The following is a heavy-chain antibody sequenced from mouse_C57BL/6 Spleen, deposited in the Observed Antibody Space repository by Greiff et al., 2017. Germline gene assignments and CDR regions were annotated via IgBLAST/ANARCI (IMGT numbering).Heavy chain of an antibody. Sequence: EVKLMESGGGLVKPGGSLKLSCAASGFTFSSYAMSWVRQTPETRLEWVATISDGGSYTYYPDNVQGRFTISRDNAKNNLYLQMSHLKSEDTARYYCARFMEYYYAMEYWGQGTSVTVSS. J-gene: IGHJ4*01. CDR3: ARFMEYYYAMEY. CDR1: GFTFSSYA. V-gene: IGHV5-4*03. CDR2: ISDGGSYT. D-gene: IGHD1-1*01.